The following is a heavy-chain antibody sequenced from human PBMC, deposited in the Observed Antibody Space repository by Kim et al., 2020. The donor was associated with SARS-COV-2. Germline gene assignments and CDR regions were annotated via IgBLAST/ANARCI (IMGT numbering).Heavy chain of an antibody. CDR3: LVWPSSYGMDV. CDR2: A. D-gene: IGHD2-8*01. Sequence: ANSAQKFQGRVTITADESTSTASMELSSLRSEDTAVYYCLVWPSSYGMDVWGQGTTVTVSS. J-gene: IGHJ6*02. V-gene: IGHV1-69*01.